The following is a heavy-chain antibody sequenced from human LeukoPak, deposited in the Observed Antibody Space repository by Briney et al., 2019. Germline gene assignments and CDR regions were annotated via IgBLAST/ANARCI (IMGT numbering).Heavy chain of an antibody. J-gene: IGHJ4*02. V-gene: IGHV3-30*18. CDR1: GFTFSSCG. Sequence: GGSLRLSCAASGFTFSSCGMHWVRQAPGKGLEWVAVFSYDGTNKYYRDSVKGRFTISRDNSKNTLYLQMNSLRAEDTAVYYCAKDFTAPYCSSTSCYGGTFDYWGQGTLVTVSS. CDR3: AKDFTAPYCSSTSCYGGTFDY. D-gene: IGHD2-2*01. CDR2: FSYDGTNK.